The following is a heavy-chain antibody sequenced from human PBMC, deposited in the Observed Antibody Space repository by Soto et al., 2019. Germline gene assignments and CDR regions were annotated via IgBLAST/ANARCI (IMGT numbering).Heavy chain of an antibody. J-gene: IGHJ6*02. D-gene: IGHD6-19*01. V-gene: IGHV1-69*01. CDR1: RVAFSKFI. CDR2: IIPIFGTA. Sequence: QAQLEQSVGEVKKPGSSVKVSCMASRVAFSKFIVTWVRQAPGLGLEWVGGIIPIFGTANYAQKFQGRVTITADESTSTSYMEVNNLRSEDTAVYYCAKVRYSSPMGYYYGMDVWGQETTVTVSS. CDR3: AKVRYSSPMGYYYGMDV.